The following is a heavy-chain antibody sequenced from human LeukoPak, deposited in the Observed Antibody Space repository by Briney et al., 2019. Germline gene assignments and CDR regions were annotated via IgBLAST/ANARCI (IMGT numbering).Heavy chain of an antibody. J-gene: IGHJ5*02. D-gene: IGHD2-15*01. CDR3: ARGGVSQNNWFDP. V-gene: IGHV4-31*03. Sequence: SETLSLTCTVSGGSISSSSYYWGWIRQPPGKGLEWIGYIYYSGRTYYNPSLKSRVTISVDTSKNQFSLKLSSVTAADTAVYYCARGGVSQNNWFDPWGQGTLVTVSS. CDR1: GGSISSSSYY. CDR2: IYYSGRT.